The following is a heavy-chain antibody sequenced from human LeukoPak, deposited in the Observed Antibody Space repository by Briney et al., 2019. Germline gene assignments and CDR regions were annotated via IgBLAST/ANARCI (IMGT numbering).Heavy chain of an antibody. CDR2: ISSSSSYI. CDR1: GFTFSSYS. CDR3: AREVGYDSSGYYYVFALNDAFDI. D-gene: IGHD3-22*01. V-gene: IGHV3-21*01. J-gene: IGHJ3*02. Sequence: PGGSLRLSCAASGFTFSSYSMNWVRQAPGKGLEWVSSISSSSSYIYYADSVKGRFTISRDNAKNSLYLQMNSLRAEDTAVYYCAREVGYDSSGYYYVFALNDAFDIWGQGTMVTVSS.